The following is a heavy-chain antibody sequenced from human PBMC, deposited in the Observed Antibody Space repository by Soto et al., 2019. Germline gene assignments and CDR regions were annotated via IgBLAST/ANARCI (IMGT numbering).Heavy chain of an antibody. V-gene: IGHV4-31*02. D-gene: IGHD2-15*01. Sequence: SEMLSLSKTVSAGFISSGGYCVRWIRQHPGKGLEWIGYVYYSGSTYNNPAHKSRVTISVDTSKNQFSLKLSSVTAADTAVYYCASTNGYCYGGSCDWLDPRGQGTLDTVSS. J-gene: IGHJ5*02. CDR1: AGFISSGGYC. CDR3: ASTNGYCYGGSCDWLDP. CDR2: VYYSGST.